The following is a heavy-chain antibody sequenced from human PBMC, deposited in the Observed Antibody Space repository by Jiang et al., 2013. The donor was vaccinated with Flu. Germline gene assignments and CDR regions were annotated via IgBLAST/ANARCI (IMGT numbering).Heavy chain of an antibody. CDR2: IYNSGST. Sequence: GPGLVKPSETLSLTCSVSGDSISSYYWSWIRQPPGKGLEWIGYIYNSGSTNYNPSLRSRVTISVDTSKNQFSLKLSSVTAADTAVYYCARGRDGYNRYWGQGTLVTVSS. CDR3: ARGRDGYNRY. D-gene: IGHD5-24*01. V-gene: IGHV4-59*01. J-gene: IGHJ4*02. CDR1: GDSISSYY.